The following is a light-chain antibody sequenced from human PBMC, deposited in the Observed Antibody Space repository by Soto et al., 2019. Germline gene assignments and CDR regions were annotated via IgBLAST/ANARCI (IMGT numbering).Light chain of an antibody. J-gene: IGLJ1*01. Sequence: QSVLTQPRAVSGSPGQSVTISCTGTSSDVGSYISVSWYQQHPGKAPKLMIYDVSKRPSGVPDRFSGSKSDNPPSLTISGLQSESEADYYFCSYAGSDTYVFGTGTRSPS. CDR3: CSYAGSDTYV. CDR1: SSDVGSYIS. V-gene: IGLV2-11*01. CDR2: DVS.